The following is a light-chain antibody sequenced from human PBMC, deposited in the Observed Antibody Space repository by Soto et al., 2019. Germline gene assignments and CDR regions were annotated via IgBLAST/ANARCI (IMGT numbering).Light chain of an antibody. CDR1: QDISNY. V-gene: IGKV1-33*01. CDR3: QQYDNLVYT. J-gene: IGKJ2*01. CDR2: DAS. Sequence: DIQMTQSPSSLSASVGDRVTITCQASQDISNYLNWYQQKPGKASKLLIYDASNLETGVPSRFSGSGSGTDFTFTISSLQPEDIATYYCQQYDNLVYTFGQGTKLEIK.